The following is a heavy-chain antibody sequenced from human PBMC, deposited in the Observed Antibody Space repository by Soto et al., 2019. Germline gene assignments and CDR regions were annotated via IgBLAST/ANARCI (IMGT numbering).Heavy chain of an antibody. D-gene: IGHD3-10*01. CDR1: GYTFTKYV. CDR2: INAGNGNT. V-gene: IGHV1-3*01. J-gene: IGHJ6*02. Sequence: ASVKVSCKASGYTFTKYVIHWVRQAPGQRLEWMGWINAGNGNTKYSQKLQVRAIITRDTSARTAYMELSSLRSEDTAVYYCARATGKLITMYYGMDVWGQGTTVTVSS. CDR3: ARATGKLITMYYGMDV.